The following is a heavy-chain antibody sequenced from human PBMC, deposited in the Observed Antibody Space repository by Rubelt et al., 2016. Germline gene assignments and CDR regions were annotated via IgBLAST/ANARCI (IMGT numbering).Heavy chain of an antibody. CDR3: ARDHSSGWYLEGFFDY. J-gene: IGHJ4*02. V-gene: IGHV4-38-2*02. CDR1: GYSISSGYY. D-gene: IGHD6-19*01. Sequence: QVQLQESGPGLVKPSETLSLTCTVSGYSISSGYYWGWIRQPPGQGLEWIGSIYHSGSTYYNPSLKSRVTTSVDTSKNQFSLKLSSVTAADTAVYYCARDHSSGWYLEGFFDYWGQGTLVTVSS. CDR2: IYHSGST.